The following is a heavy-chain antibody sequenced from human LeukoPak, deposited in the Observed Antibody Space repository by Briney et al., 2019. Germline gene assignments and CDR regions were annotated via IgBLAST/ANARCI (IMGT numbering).Heavy chain of an antibody. D-gene: IGHD1-26*01. J-gene: IGHJ3*02. CDR2: IYYSGST. CDR3: ARGGLKDDAFDI. CDR1: GGSISNYY. V-gene: IGHV4-59*01. Sequence: PSETLSLTCSVSGGSISNYYWSWIRQPPGKGLEWFGYIYYSGSTNYNPSLKSRVTISVDTSKNQFSLKLSSVTAADTAVYYCARGGLKDDAFDIWGQGTMVTVSS.